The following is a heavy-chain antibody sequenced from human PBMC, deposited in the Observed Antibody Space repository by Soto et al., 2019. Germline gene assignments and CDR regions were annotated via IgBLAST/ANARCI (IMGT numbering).Heavy chain of an antibody. V-gene: IGHV4-59*01. Sequence: SETLSLTCTVSGGSISSYYWSWIRQPPGKGLEWIGYIYYSGSTNYNPSLKSRATISVDTSKNQFSLKLSSVTAADTAVYYCARTYYYDSSGYFSWFDPWGQGTLVTVSS. CDR3: ARTYYYDSSGYFSWFDP. D-gene: IGHD3-22*01. J-gene: IGHJ5*02. CDR2: IYYSGST. CDR1: GGSISSYY.